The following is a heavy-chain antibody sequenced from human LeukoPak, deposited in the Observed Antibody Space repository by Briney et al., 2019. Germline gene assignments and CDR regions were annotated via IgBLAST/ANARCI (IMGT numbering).Heavy chain of an antibody. CDR3: AKGNQYSSFFDY. V-gene: IGHV3-30*02. D-gene: IGHD6-19*01. Sequence: GGSLRLSCAASGFTFSSYGMHWVRQAPGKGLEWVAFIRYDGSNKYYADSVKGRFTISRDNSKNTLYLQVNSLRAEDTAVYYCAKGNQYSSFFDYWGQGTLVTVSS. CDR2: IRYDGSNK. CDR1: GFTFSSYG. J-gene: IGHJ4*02.